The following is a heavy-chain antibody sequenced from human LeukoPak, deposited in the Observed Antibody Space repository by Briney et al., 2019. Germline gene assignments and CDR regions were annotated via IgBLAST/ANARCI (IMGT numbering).Heavy chain of an antibody. CDR3: ASQKTLVRGAIRLFDASDI. J-gene: IGHJ3*02. V-gene: IGHV4-39*01. CDR1: GGSISSNSYF. D-gene: IGHD3-10*01. CDR2: IHYSGSI. Sequence: WETLSLTCTVSGGSISSNSYFWGRIRQPPGKGLEWIGIIHYSGSIYYSPSLKSRLSISIDTSKNQFSLKLSSVTAADTAVYYCASQKTLVRGAIRLFDASDIWGQGTVVTVSS.